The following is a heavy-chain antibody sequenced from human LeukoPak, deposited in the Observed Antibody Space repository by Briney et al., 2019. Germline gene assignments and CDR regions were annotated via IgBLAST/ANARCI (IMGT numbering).Heavy chain of an antibody. V-gene: IGHV3-11*06. J-gene: IGHJ4*02. CDR2: ISSSSSYT. D-gene: IGHD6-19*01. Sequence: GGSLRLSCAASGFTFSDYYMSWIRQATGKGLEWVSYISSSSSYTNYADSVKGRFTISRDNAKNSLYLQMNSLRAEDTAVYYCARALAVAGPLDYWGQGTLVTVSS. CDR3: ARALAVAGPLDY. CDR1: GFTFSDYY.